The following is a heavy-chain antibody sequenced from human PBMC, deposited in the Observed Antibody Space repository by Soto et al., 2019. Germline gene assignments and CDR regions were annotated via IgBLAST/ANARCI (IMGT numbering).Heavy chain of an antibody. CDR2: IKSKTDGGTT. CDR1: GFTFSNAW. D-gene: IGHD2-15*01. V-gene: IGHV3-15*07. Sequence: GGSLRLSCAASGFTFSNAWMNWVRQAPGKGLEWVGRIKSKTDGGTTDYAAPVKGRFTISREDSKNTLYLQMNSLKTEDTAVYYCTTAPFDVYCSGGSCYSDYYGMDVWGQGTTVTVSS. CDR3: TTAPFDVYCSGGSCYSDYYGMDV. J-gene: IGHJ6*02.